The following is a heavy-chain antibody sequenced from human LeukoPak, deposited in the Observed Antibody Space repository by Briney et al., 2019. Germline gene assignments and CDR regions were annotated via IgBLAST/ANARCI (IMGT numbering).Heavy chain of an antibody. CDR3: ASGDYYDSSGYYGNEYFQH. J-gene: IGHJ1*01. CDR2: INPSGGST. D-gene: IGHD3-22*01. CDR1: GYTFTSYY. V-gene: IGHV1-46*01. Sequence: ASVKVSCKASGYTFTSYYMHWVRQAPGQGLGWMGIINPSGGSTSYAQKFQGRVTMTRDTSTSTVYMELSSLRSEDTAVYYCASGDYYDSSGYYGNEYFQHWGQGTLVTVSS.